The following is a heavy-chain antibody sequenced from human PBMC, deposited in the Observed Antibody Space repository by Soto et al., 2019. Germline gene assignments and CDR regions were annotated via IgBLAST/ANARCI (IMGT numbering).Heavy chain of an antibody. CDR3: AINYYDSSGYLY. Sequence: QVQLVQSGAEVKKPGASVKVSCKTSGHTLINYYMHWVRQAPGQRLDWLGKIDPSGNGTSYAERFQGRITLTSDRSTKTVYVELSSLRSEDTAIYCCAINYYDSSGYLYWGQGTLVTVSS. J-gene: IGHJ4*02. D-gene: IGHD3-22*01. V-gene: IGHV1-46*01. CDR1: GHTLINYY. CDR2: IDPSGNGT.